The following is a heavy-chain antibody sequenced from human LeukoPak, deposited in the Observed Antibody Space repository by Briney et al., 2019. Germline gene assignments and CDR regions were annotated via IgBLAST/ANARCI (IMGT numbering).Heavy chain of an antibody. CDR2: IRSKAYGGTT. CDR3: TRVSVVRGVPFDY. D-gene: IGHD3-10*01. J-gene: IGHJ4*02. V-gene: IGHV3-49*04. CDR1: GFTFGDYA. Sequence: GGSLRLSCTASGFTFGDYAMNWVRQAPGKGLEWVGFIRSKAYGGTTEYAASVKGRFTISRDDSKSIAYLQMNSLKTEDTAVYYCTRVSVVRGVPFDYWGQGTLVTVSS.